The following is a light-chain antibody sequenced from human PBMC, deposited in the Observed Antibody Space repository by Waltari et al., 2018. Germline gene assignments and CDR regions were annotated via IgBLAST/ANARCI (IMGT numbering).Light chain of an antibody. V-gene: IGKV1-12*01. CDR2: AAS. Sequence: DIQMTQSPSSVSASVGDRVTITCRASQYITSWLAWYQQKPGKAPNLLISAASSLQSGVPSRFSGSGSGTDFTLTISSLQPEGFATYYCQHSDSFPWAFGQGTKVEIK. J-gene: IGKJ1*01. CDR3: QHSDSFPWA. CDR1: QYITSW.